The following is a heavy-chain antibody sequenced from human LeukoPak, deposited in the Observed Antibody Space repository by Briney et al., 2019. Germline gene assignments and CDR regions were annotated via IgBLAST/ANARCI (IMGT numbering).Heavy chain of an antibody. V-gene: IGHV4-4*07. D-gene: IGHD4-11*01. CDR3: ARGDSWPDY. Sequence: SETLSLTCTVSGYSITSAYYWGWIRQPAGKGLEWIGRIYTSGSTNYNPSLKSRVTMSVDTSKNQFSLKLSSVTAADTAVYYCARGDSWPDYWGQGTLVTVSS. CDR2: IYTSGST. CDR1: GYSITSAYY. J-gene: IGHJ4*02.